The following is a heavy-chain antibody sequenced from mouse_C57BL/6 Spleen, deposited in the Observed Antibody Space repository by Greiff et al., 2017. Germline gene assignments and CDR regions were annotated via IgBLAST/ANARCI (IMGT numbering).Heavy chain of an antibody. CDR3: AREGDGYSFAY. V-gene: IGHV3-6*01. J-gene: IGHJ3*01. D-gene: IGHD2-3*01. CDR2: ISYDGSN. CDR1: GYSITSGYY. Sequence: QSGPGLVKPSQSLSLTCSVTGYSITSGYYWNWIRQFPGNKLEWMGYISYDGSNNYNPSLKNRISITRDTSKNQFFLKLNSVTTEDTATYYCAREGDGYSFAYWGQGTLVTVSA.